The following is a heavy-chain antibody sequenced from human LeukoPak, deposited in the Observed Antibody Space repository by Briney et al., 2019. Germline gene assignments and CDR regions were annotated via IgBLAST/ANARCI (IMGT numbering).Heavy chain of an antibody. Sequence: PGGSLRLSCAASGFTFSSYAMSWVRQAPGKGLEWVSAISGSGGSTYYADSVKGRFTISRGNSKNTLYLQMNSLRAEDTAVYYCAAYSGYGSYFDYWGQGTLVTVSS. CDR3: AAYSGYGSYFDY. CDR2: ISGSGGST. V-gene: IGHV3-23*01. CDR1: GFTFSSYA. D-gene: IGHD5-12*01. J-gene: IGHJ4*02.